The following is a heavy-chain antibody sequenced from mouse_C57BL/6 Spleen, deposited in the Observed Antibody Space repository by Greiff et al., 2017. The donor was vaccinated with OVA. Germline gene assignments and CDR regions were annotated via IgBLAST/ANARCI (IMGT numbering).Heavy chain of an antibody. J-gene: IGHJ1*03. V-gene: IGHV1-69*01. CDR3: ARYGLGRQYFDV. Sequence: QVHVKQPGAELVMPGASVKLSRKASGYTFTSYWMHWVKQRPGQGLEWIGEIDPSDSYTNYNQKFKGKSTLTVDKSSSTAYMQLSSLTSEDSAVYYCARYGLGRQYFDVWGTGTTVTVSS. CDR2: IDPSDSYT. D-gene: IGHD4-1*01. CDR1: GYTFTSYW.